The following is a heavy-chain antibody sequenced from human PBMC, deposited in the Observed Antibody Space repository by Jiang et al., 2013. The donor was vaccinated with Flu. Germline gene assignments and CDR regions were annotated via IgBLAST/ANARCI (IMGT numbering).Heavy chain of an antibody. CDR3: ARASSGWYRMFDP. V-gene: IGHV4-61*01. D-gene: IGHD6-19*01. CDR2: IYYSGST. CDR1: GGSVSSGSYY. J-gene: IGHJ5*02. Sequence: GLVKPSETLSLTCTVSGGSVSSGSYYWSWIRQPPGKGLEWIGYIYYSGSTNYNPSLKSRVTISVDTSKNQFSLKLSSVTAADTAVYYCARASSGWYRMFDPWGQGTLVTVSS.